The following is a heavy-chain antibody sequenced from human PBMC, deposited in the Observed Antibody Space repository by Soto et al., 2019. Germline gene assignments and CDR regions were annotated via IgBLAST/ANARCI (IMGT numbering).Heavy chain of an antibody. CDR3: ARDRLANV. CDR1: GVSRRRSG. V-gene: IGHV3-11*01. CDR2: ISSSAGTI. D-gene: IGHD6-19*01. Sequence: GGPRVLWSSCAGVSRRRSGMHCVRRAPGKGLEWISSISSSAGTIYYGDSVKGRFTISRDNAKNSLFLQVNSLRAEDTAVYYCARDRLANVWGQGNTVNGS. J-gene: IGHJ6*02.